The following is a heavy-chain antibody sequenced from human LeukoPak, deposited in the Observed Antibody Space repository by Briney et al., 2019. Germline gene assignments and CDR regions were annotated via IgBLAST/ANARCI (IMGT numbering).Heavy chain of an antibody. CDR1: GFTVSSTY. V-gene: IGHV3-53*01. CDR3: ARDSSSFPNYFDY. J-gene: IGHJ4*02. CDR2: IYSDGTK. Sequence: GGSLRLSCAASGFTVSSTYMSWVRQAPGRGLEWVSLIYSDGTKFYADSVKGRFAISTDNSNNTLYLQMSSLRAEDTAVYYCARDSSSFPNYFDYWGQGTLITVSS. D-gene: IGHD3-3*02.